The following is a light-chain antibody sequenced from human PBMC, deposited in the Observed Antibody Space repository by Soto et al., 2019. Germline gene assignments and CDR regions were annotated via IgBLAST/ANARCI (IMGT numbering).Light chain of an antibody. Sequence: EVGMTQSPATLSVSPGERAILSCRASQSVNSNVAWYQHIPGQAPRLLIYDASSRATGVPDRFSGSGSGTEFALTISRLEPEDFAVYYCQLYSRSRRQITFGQGTRLEIK. J-gene: IGKJ5*01. CDR1: QSVNSN. V-gene: IGKV3-20*01. CDR3: QLYSRSRRQIT. CDR2: DAS.